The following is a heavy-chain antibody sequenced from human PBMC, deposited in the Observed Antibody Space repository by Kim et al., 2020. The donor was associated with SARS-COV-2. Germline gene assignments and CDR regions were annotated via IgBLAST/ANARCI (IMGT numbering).Heavy chain of an antibody. CDR2: ISTNTGNP. CDR1: GYTFTRYA. J-gene: IGHJ6*01. V-gene: IGHV7-4-1*02. D-gene: IGHD6-13*01. Sequence: ASVKVSCKTSGYTFTRYAMNWVRQAPGQGLEWMGWISTNTGNPTYAQGFTGRFVFSLDTSVSTAYLQISSLKAEDTAVYYCARWETHSSSCLHQGPIGLPPGTLLQEHLWG. CDR3: ARWETHSSSCLHQGPIGLPPGTLLQEHL.